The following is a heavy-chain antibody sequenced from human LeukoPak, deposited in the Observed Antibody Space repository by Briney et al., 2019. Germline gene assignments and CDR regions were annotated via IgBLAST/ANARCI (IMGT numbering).Heavy chain of an antibody. D-gene: IGHD6-13*01. CDR1: GGTFSSYA. CDR2: IIPIFGTA. Sequence: ASVKVSCKASGGTFSSYAISWVRQALGQGLEWMGGIIPIFGTANYAQKFQGRVTITADESTSTAYMELSSLRSEDTAVYYCARGISSSWYDAFDIWGQGTMVTVSS. J-gene: IGHJ3*02. V-gene: IGHV1-69*13. CDR3: ARGISSSWYDAFDI.